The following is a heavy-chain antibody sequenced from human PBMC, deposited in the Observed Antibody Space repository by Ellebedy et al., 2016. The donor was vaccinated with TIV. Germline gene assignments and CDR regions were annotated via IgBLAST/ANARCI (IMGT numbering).Heavy chain of an antibody. CDR2: INPKSGGT. CDR1: GYTFTDNY. Sequence: AASVKVSCKASGYTFTDNYIHWVRQAPGQGLEWMGWINPKSGGTTYARKFQGRVTMTRETSITTAYMELSRLTYDDTAVYYCARGRTNDYWGQGTLVTVSS. J-gene: IGHJ4*02. CDR3: ARGRTNDY. V-gene: IGHV1-2*02.